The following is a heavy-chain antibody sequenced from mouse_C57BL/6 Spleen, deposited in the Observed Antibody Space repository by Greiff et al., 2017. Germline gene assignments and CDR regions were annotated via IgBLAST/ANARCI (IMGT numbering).Heavy chain of an antibody. CDR3: ARSNDYCCAMDY. D-gene: IGHD2-4*01. CDR2: INPNNGGT. Sequence: VQLQQSGPELVKPGASVKISCKASGYTFTDYYMNWVKQSHGKSLEWIGDINPNNGGTSYNQKFKGKATLTVDKSSSTAYMELRSLTSEDSAVYYCARSNDYCCAMDYWGQGTSVTVSS. J-gene: IGHJ4*01. V-gene: IGHV1-26*01. CDR1: GYTFTDYY.